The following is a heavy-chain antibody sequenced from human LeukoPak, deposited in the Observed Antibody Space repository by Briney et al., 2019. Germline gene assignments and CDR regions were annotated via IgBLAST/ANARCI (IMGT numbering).Heavy chain of an antibody. CDR2: IGPDGSVT. V-gene: IGHV3-74*01. CDR3: ARDMWGTFDY. J-gene: IGHJ4*02. D-gene: IGHD1-1*01. CDR1: GFTLSPFW. Sequence: GGSLRLSCAASGFTLSPFWMHWVRQSPGKGPVWVSRIGPDGSVTNYADSVKGRFTISRDNARNTLYLQISSLSAEDTAVYFCARDMWGTFDYWGQGALVTVSS.